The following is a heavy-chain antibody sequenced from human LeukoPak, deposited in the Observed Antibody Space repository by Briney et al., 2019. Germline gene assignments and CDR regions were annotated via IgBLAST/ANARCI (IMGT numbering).Heavy chain of an antibody. CDR2: IYSGGST. CDR3: ARGGYSGYDSLDY. Sequence: GGSLRLSCAASGFTVSSSYMSWVRQAPGKGLEWVSVIYSGGSTYYADSVKGRFTISRDNSKNTLYLQMNSLRAEDTAVYYCARGGYSGYDSLDYWGQGTLVTVSS. V-gene: IGHV3-66*01. CDR1: GFTVSSSY. D-gene: IGHD5-12*01. J-gene: IGHJ4*02.